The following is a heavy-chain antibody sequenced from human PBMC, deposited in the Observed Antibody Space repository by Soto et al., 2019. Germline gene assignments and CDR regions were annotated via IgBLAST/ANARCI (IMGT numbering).Heavy chain of an antibody. D-gene: IGHD2-2*01. CDR1: GFTFSTYS. CDR3: TRSAYMDV. J-gene: IGHJ6*03. Sequence: PGGSLRLSWAASGFTFSTYSMNWVRQAPGKGLEWVSYISSGSSTIYYADSVKGRFTISRDNAKNSLYLQMDSLRAEDTAVYYATRSAYMDVWGTGTTVTVSS. V-gene: IGHV3-48*01. CDR2: ISSGSSTI.